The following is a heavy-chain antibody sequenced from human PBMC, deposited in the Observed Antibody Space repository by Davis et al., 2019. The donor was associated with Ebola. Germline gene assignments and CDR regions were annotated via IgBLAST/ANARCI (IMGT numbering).Heavy chain of an antibody. CDR2: IVVGSGNT. V-gene: IGHV1-58*02. CDR3: AAGTYDFWSGYHLDY. CDR1: GYTFTSYD. J-gene: IGHJ4*02. Sequence: SVKVSCKASGYTFTSYDINWVRQATGQRLEWIGWIVVGSGNTNYAQKFQERVTITRDMSTSTAYMELSSLRSEDTAVYYCAAGTYDFWSGYHLDYWGQGTLVTVSS. D-gene: IGHD3-3*01.